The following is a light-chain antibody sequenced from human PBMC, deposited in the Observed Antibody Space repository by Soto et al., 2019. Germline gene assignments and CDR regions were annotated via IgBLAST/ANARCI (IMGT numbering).Light chain of an antibody. J-gene: IGKJ1*01. Sequence: EIVLTQSPGTLSLSPGERATLSCTASQSVSSSYLAWYQQKPGQAPRLLIYGASSRATGIPDRFSGSGSGTDFTLTISRLEAEDFAVYYCQQYGSSPLTFGQGTKVEIK. V-gene: IGKV3-20*01. CDR1: QSVSSSY. CDR3: QQYGSSPLT. CDR2: GAS.